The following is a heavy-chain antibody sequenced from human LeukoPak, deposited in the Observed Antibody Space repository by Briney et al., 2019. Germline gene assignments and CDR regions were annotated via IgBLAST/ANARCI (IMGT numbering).Heavy chain of an antibody. V-gene: IGHV3-21*01. CDR2: ISSSSSYI. J-gene: IGHJ3*02. CDR1: GFTFSSYS. D-gene: IGHD6-19*01. CDR3: ARDSNGCDFPDLHDAFDN. Sequence: PGGSLRLSCAASGFTFSSYSMNWVRQAPGKGLEWVSSISSSSSYIYYADSVKGRFTISRDNAKNSLYLQMNSLRAEDTAVYYCARDSNGCDFPDLHDAFDNWGQGTMVTVSS.